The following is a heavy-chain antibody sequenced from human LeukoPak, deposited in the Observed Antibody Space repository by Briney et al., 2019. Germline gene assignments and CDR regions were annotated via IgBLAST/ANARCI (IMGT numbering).Heavy chain of an antibody. CDR3: ARGGTAGTLWDWFDP. D-gene: IGHD1-1*01. V-gene: IGHV4-34*01. CDR2: INHSGSS. J-gene: IGHJ5*02. CDR1: GGSFSGYY. Sequence: PSETLSLTCAVYGGSFSGYYWTWIRQPPGKGPEWIGEINHSGSSKYNPSLKSRVTIAVDTSKKQFSLKLSSVTAADTAVYYCARGGTAGTLWDWFDPWGQGTLVTVSS.